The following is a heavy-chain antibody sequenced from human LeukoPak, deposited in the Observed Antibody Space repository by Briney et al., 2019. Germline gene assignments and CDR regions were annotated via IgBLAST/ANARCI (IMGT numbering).Heavy chain of an antibody. CDR1: GFTFSSYA. Sequence: GGSLRLSCAASGFTFSSYAMSWVRQAPGKGLEWVSVISGSGGSTYYADSVKGRFTISRDNSKNTLYLHMNSLRAEDTAVYYCARDTGDVGSAQPDYWGQGTLVTVSS. CDR2: ISGSGGST. CDR3: ARDTGDVGSAQPDY. V-gene: IGHV3-23*01. D-gene: IGHD2-15*01. J-gene: IGHJ4*02.